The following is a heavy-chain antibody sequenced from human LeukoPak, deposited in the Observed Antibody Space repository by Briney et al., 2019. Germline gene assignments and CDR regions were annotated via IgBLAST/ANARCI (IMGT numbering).Heavy chain of an antibody. CDR1: GGTFSSYA. CDR3: ARPRGDGYNFHY. V-gene: IGHV1-69*13. CDR2: IIPIFGTA. D-gene: IGHD5-24*01. Sequence: ASVKVSCKASGGTFSSYATSWVRQAPGQGLEWMGGIIPIFGTANYAQKFQGRVTITADESTSTAYMELSSLRSEDTAVYYCARPRGDGYNFHYWGQGTLVTVSS. J-gene: IGHJ4*02.